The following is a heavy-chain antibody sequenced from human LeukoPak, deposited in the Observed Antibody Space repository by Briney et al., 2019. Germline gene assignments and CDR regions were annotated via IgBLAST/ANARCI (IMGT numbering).Heavy chain of an antibody. CDR1: GDSIRSYY. D-gene: IGHD3-10*01. J-gene: IGHJ3*02. CDR2: IYYTGST. Sequence: SETLSLTCTVSGDSIRSYYWSWIRQPPGKGLEWIGYIYYTGSTNHNPSLKSRVTLSVDTSKNQFSLKLSSVTAADTAVYYCARHGGLVRGFSDAFDIWGQGTMVTVSS. V-gene: IGHV4-59*08. CDR3: ARHGGLVRGFSDAFDI.